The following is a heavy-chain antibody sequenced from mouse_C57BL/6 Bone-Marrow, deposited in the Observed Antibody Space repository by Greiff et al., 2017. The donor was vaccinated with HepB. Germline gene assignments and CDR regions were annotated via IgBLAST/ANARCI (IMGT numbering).Heavy chain of an antibody. V-gene: IGHV7-3*01. J-gene: IGHJ2*01. CDR3: ARYTVYYGYLDY. CDR1: GFTFTDYY. Sequence: EVQGVESGGGLVQPGGSLSLSCAASGFTFTDYYMSWVRQPPGKALEWLGCIRNKANGYTTDYNASVKGRFTISRDNSQTILYLQMKAMRAEDSAAYYCARYTVYYGYLDYWGQGTTLTVSS. D-gene: IGHD2-1*01. CDR2: IRNKANGYTT.